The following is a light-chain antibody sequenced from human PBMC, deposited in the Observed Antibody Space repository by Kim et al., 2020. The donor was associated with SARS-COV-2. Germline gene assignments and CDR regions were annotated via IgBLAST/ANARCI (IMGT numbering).Light chain of an antibody. J-gene: IGKJ4*01. CDR2: DAS. Sequence: EIVLTQSPATLSSSPGERATLSCRASQSVSHHLAWYQQKRGQAPRLLIYDASNRATGIPARFSGSGSGTDFNLTINSLEPEDLAVYYCQQRYSWPPLTFGGGTKVDIK. CDR3: QQRYSWPPLT. CDR1: QSVSHH. V-gene: IGKV3-11*01.